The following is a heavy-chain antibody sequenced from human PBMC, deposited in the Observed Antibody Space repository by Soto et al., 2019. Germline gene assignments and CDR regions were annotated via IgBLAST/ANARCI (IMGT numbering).Heavy chain of an antibody. CDR3: AREGSAPYYSYGMDV. D-gene: IGHD6-19*01. V-gene: IGHV1-18*01. Sequence: QVQLEQSGAEVKKPGDSMKVSCKASGYTFTTYGISWVRQAPGQGLEWMGWINGYNGNTAYPQKLQGRVTXTXXXSXXTAYMELRSLRSDDTAVYYCAREGSAPYYSYGMDVWGQGTTVTVSS. CDR2: INGYNGNT. J-gene: IGHJ6*02. CDR1: GYTFTTYG.